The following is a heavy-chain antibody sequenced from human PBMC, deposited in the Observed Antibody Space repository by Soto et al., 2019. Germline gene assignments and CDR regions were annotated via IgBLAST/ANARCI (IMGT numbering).Heavy chain of an antibody. CDR2: IYYSGST. Sequence: SETLSLTCTVSGGSISSYYWSWIRQPPGKGLEWIGYIYYSGSTNYNPSLKSRVTISVDTSKNQFSLKLSSVTAADTAVYYGARSYYDILTGYYYWGQGTLVTVSS. CDR3: ARSYYDILTGYYY. J-gene: IGHJ4*02. D-gene: IGHD3-9*01. CDR1: GGSISSYY. V-gene: IGHV4-59*01.